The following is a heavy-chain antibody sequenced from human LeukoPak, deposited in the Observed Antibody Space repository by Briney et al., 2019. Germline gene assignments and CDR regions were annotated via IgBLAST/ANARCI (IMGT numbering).Heavy chain of an antibody. V-gene: IGHV3-30*18. CDR2: VSSDGGTT. CDR3: TKESATGSRYSFDY. J-gene: IGHJ4*02. D-gene: IGHD2-15*01. Sequence: GGSLRLSCAASGFTFSSHGIHWVRQAPGKGLEWVAVVSSDGGTTYYADTVKGRFTISRDNSKNTLSPQMNSVRGEDTAIYYCTKESATGSRYSFDYGGQGTLVTVSS. CDR1: GFTFSSHG.